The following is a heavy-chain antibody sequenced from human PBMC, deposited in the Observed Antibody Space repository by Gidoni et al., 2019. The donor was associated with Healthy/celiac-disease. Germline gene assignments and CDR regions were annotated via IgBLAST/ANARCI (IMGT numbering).Heavy chain of an antibody. CDR1: GGSISSSSYY. J-gene: IGHJ2*01. D-gene: IGHD3-22*01. CDR2: IYYSGSP. CDR3: ARPPYYYDSSGYYYKDWYFDL. V-gene: IGHV4-39*01. Sequence: QLQLQESGPGLVKPSETLSLTCTVSGGSISSSSYYWGWIRQPPGKGLEWIWSIYYSGSPYDNPSLKSRVTISVDTSKNQFSLKLSSVTAADTTVYYCARPPYYYDSSGYYYKDWYFDLWGRGTLVTVSS.